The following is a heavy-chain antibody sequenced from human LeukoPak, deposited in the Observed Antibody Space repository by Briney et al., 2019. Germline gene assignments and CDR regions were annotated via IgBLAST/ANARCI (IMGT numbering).Heavy chain of an antibody. D-gene: IGHD3-9*01. Sequence: SETLSLTCTVSGGSISSGDYYWSWIRQPPGKGLEWIGHIYYSGSTYYNPSLKSRVTISVDTSKNQFSLKLSSVTAADTAVYYCARDGRYFDWLRDWGQGTLVTVSS. CDR1: GGSISSGDYY. V-gene: IGHV4-30-4*01. J-gene: IGHJ4*02. CDR2: IYYSGST. CDR3: ARDGRYFDWLRD.